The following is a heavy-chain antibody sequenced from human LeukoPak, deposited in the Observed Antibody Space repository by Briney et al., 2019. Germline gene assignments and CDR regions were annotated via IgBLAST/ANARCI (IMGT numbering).Heavy chain of an antibody. CDR2: INPNSGGT. Sequence: ASVKVSCKASGGTFSSYAISWVRQAPGQGLEWMGWINPNSGGTNYAQKFQGRVTMTRDTSISTAYMELSRLRSDDTAVYYCARTSPGAYCGGDCYSKYAFDIWGQGTMVTVSS. D-gene: IGHD2-21*02. V-gene: IGHV1-2*02. CDR1: GGTFSSYA. CDR3: ARTSPGAYCGGDCYSKYAFDI. J-gene: IGHJ3*02.